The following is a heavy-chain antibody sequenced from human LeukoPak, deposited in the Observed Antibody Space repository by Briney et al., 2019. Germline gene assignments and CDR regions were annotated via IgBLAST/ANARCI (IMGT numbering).Heavy chain of an antibody. D-gene: IGHD3-22*01. CDR1: GFNFNGYI. Sequence: GGSLRLSCTASGFNFNGYIMHWVRQAPGKGLEWVSLITWDGGRTYYADSLKGRFAISRDNNKNSLYLQMNSLRIEDTAFYYCAKDFGLGSGYYHALDSWGQGTLVTVSS. V-gene: IGHV3-43*01. CDR2: ITWDGGRT. J-gene: IGHJ4*02. CDR3: AKDFGLGSGYYHALDS.